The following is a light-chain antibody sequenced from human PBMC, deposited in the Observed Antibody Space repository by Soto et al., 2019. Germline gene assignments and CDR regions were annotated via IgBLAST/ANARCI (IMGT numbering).Light chain of an antibody. J-gene: IGLJ2*01. V-gene: IGLV2-14*01. CDR3: SSYTSSSTLV. CDR1: SSDVGGYNY. Sequence: QSALTKHASVSGSPGQSITISCTGTSSDVGGYNYVSWYQQHPGKAPKLMIYDVSNRPSGVSNRFSGSKSGNTASLTISGLQAEDEADYYCSSYTSSSTLVFVGGTKVTVL. CDR2: DVS.